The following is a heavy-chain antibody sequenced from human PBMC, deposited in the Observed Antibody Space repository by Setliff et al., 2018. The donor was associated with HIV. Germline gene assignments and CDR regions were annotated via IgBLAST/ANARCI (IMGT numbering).Heavy chain of an antibody. J-gene: IGHJ6*02. CDR1: GFTFSSFA. CDR3: ARPTNIDTLYYGSQTFYMYYYGLDV. D-gene: IGHD1-26*01. Sequence: PGGSLRLSCAASGFTFSSFAMSWVRQAPGKGLEWVSGISGRSGRTYYADSVKGRFSISRDNSKNRLYLQMNSLRADDMAVYFCARPTNIDTLYYGSQTFYMYYYGLDVWGQGTTVTVSS. V-gene: IGHV3-23*01. CDR2: ISGRSGRT.